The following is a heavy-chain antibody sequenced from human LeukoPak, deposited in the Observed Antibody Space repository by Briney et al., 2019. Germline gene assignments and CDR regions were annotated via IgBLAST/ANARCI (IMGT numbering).Heavy chain of an antibody. D-gene: IGHD3-3*01. CDR1: GGSISSGGYY. V-gene: IGHV4-31*03. CDR2: IYYSGST. J-gene: IGHJ3*02. Sequence: PSETLSLTCTVSGGSISSGGYYWSWIRQHPGKGLEWIGYIYYSGSTYYNPSLESRVTISVDTSKNQFSLKLSSVTAADTAVYYCARGRIGYYDFWRRDAFDIWGQGTMVTVSS. CDR3: ARGRIGYYDFWRRDAFDI.